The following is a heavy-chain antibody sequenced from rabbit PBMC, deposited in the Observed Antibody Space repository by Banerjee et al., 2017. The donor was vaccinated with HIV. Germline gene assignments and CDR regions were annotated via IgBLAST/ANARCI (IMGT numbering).Heavy chain of an antibody. Sequence: EESGGDLVKPEGSLTLTCTASGFSFSSSYWICWVRQAPGKGPEWIACIYNGDGITYYASWAKGRFTISKTSSTTVTLQMTSLTAADTATYFCARDHPYAVYGGHGYADLWGPGTLVTVS. CDR1: GFSFSSSYW. J-gene: IGHJ4*01. D-gene: IGHD6-1*01. V-gene: IGHV1S45*01. CDR2: IYNGDGIT. CDR3: ARDHPYAVYGGHGYADL.